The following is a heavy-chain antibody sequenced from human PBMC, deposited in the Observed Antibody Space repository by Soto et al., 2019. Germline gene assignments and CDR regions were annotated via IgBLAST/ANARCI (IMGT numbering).Heavy chain of an antibody. CDR2: MSPNSANT. CDR3: ARVEYSSSSGLADFDY. J-gene: IGHJ4*02. Sequence: VASVKVSFKASGYTFTSYDINWLRQATGQGLEWMGWMSPNSANTGYAQKFQGRVTMTRNTSISTAYMELSSLRSEDTAVYYCARVEYSSSSGLADFDYWGQGTLVTVSS. D-gene: IGHD6-6*01. V-gene: IGHV1-8*01. CDR1: GYTFTSYD.